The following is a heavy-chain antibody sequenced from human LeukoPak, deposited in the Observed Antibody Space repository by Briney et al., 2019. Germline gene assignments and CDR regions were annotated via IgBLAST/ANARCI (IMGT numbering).Heavy chain of an antibody. CDR2: VSYDGSNK. D-gene: IGHD1-26*01. CDR3: AKGASGSGEFDY. V-gene: IGHV3-30*18. CDR1: GFSFRSHG. Sequence: GGSLRLSCAASGFSFRSHGMHWVRQAPGKGLEWVAVVSYDGSNKYYADSVKGRFTISRDNSKNTVYLQMNSLRAEDTAVYYCAKGASGSGEFDYWGQGTLVTVSS. J-gene: IGHJ4*02.